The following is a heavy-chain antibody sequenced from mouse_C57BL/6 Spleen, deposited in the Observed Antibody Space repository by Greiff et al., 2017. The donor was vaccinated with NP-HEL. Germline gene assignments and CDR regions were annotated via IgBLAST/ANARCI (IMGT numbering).Heavy chain of an antibody. Sequence: VQLQQSGAELVKPGASVKISCKASGYAFSSYWMNWVKQRPGKGLEWIGQIYPGDGDTNYNGKFKGKATLTADKSSSTAYMQLSSLTSEDSAVYFCARSGDYETMDYWGQGTSVTVSS. CDR2: IYPGDGDT. J-gene: IGHJ4*01. CDR3: ARSGDYETMDY. V-gene: IGHV1-80*01. CDR1: GYAFSSYW. D-gene: IGHD2-4*01.